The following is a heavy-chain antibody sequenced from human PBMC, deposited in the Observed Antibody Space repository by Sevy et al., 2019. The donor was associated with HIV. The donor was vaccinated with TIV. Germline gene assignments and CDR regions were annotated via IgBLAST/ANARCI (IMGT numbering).Heavy chain of an antibody. D-gene: IGHD4-17*01. Sequence: GESLKISCKGSEYSFRTYWIGWVRQMPGKGLEWMGIIYPDDSDTRYSPSFQGQVTISADKSINTAYLQWNSLRASDSAMYYCARHHASYGVTGYYYYSGLAVWGQGTTVTVSS. V-gene: IGHV5-51*01. CDR3: ARHHASYGVTGYYYYSGLAV. CDR1: EYSFRTYW. CDR2: IYPDDSDT. J-gene: IGHJ6*02.